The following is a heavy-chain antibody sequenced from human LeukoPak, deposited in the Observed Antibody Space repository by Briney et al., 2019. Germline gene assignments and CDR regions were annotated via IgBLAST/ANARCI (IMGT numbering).Heavy chain of an antibody. V-gene: IGHV1-2*02. CDR1: GYTFIAYY. CDR3: ASGPESTVYSLDY. CDR2: INPNSGAT. Sequence: ASVKVSCKASGYTFIAYYMFWVRQAPGQGLEWMGWINPNSGATGHAQKFQGRVTMTRDTSISTSYMEVTGLRSDDTAVYYCASGPESTVYSLDYWGQGTLVTVSS. D-gene: IGHD4-17*01. J-gene: IGHJ4*02.